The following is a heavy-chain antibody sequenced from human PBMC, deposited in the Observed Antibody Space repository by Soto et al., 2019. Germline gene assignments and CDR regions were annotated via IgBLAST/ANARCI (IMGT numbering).Heavy chain of an antibody. CDR3: ARVRYDRSGFNH. V-gene: IGHV4-4*02. CDR1: GDSISRSHW. D-gene: IGHD3-22*01. Sequence: QVQLQESGPGLVRPSGALSVTCAVSGDSISRSHWWSWVRQSPGKGLEWIGEISHSGITNYNPSLKSRVTISGDKSKNQLSLKLTSVTAADTAVYYCARVRYDRSGFNHWGQGNLVSASS. CDR2: ISHSGIT. J-gene: IGHJ4*02.